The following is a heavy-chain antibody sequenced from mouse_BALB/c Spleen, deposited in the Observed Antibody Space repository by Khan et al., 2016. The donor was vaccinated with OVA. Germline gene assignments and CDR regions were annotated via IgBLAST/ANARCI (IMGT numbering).Heavy chain of an antibody. CDR1: GDSITSGF. J-gene: IGHJ4*01. Sequence: EVELVESGPSLVKPSQTLSLTCSVTGDSITSGFWNWIRKFPGNKFEYLGYITYSGNTYYNPSLKSRISIPRDTSKSQYYLHLNSLTTEDTATYYCARSYGSWAMDYWGQGTSVTVSS. CDR3: ARSYGSWAMDY. CDR2: ITYSGNT. V-gene: IGHV3-8*02. D-gene: IGHD1-1*01.